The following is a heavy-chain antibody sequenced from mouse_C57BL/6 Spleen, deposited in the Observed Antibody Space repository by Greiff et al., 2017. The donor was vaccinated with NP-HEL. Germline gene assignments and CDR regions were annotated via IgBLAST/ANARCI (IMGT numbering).Heavy chain of an antibody. CDR2: ISDGGSYT. CDR3: ARVHYDYDGFAY. CDR1: GFTFSSYA. Sequence: EVHLVESGGGLVKPGGSLKLSCAASGFTFSSYAMSWVRQTPEKRLEWVATISDGGSYTYYPDNVKGRFTISRDNAKNNLYLQMSHLKSEDTAMYYCARVHYDYDGFAYWGQGTLVTVSA. V-gene: IGHV5-4*01. D-gene: IGHD2-4*01. J-gene: IGHJ3*01.